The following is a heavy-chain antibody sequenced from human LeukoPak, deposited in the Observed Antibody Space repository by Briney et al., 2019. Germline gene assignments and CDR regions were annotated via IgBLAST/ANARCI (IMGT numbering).Heavy chain of an antibody. CDR1: GFTFRSCE. CDR3: ARPPSDNLLTGSLYYFDN. V-gene: IGHV3-23*01. CDR2: ISGSGDST. D-gene: IGHD3-9*01. J-gene: IGHJ4*02. Sequence: PGGSLRLSCAASGFTFRSCELSWVRQAPGKGLEWVSGISGSGDSTDYADSVKGRFTISRDNSKNTLYLQINSLRAEDTAVYYCARPPSDNLLTGSLYYFDNWGQGTLVTVSS.